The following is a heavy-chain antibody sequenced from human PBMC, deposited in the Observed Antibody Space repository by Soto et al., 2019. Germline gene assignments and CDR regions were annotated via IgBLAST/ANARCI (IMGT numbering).Heavy chain of an antibody. D-gene: IGHD4-17*01. CDR2: ISFNGGDT. CDR3: AKAVTTVPPLGYDS. J-gene: IGHJ4*02. CDR1: GFPFSRFA. Sequence: GGSLRLSCSASGFPFSRFAIHWVRQAPGKGLVYVSGISFNGGDTYHADSVKGRFIISRDNSKSTLYLQMNSLRTEDTAVYYCAKAVTTVPPLGYDSWGQGILVTVSS. V-gene: IGHV3-64*04.